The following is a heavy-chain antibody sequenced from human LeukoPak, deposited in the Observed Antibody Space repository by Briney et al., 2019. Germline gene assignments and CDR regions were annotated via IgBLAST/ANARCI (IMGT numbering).Heavy chain of an antibody. V-gene: IGHV3-64*01. CDR1: GFTFSTYA. CDR2: ISSNGGST. D-gene: IGHD3-3*01. CDR3: ARMGTEQNYDFWSGYHPPYYYMDV. J-gene: IGHJ6*03. Sequence: GGSLRLSCAASGFTFSTYAMHWVRQAPGEGLEYVSAISSNGGSTYYANSVKGRFTISRDNSKNTLYLQMGSLRAEDMAVYYCARMGTEQNYDFWSGYHPPYYYMDVWGKGTMVTVSS.